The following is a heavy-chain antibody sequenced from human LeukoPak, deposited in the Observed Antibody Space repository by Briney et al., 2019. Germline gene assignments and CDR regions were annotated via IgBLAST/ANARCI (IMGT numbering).Heavy chain of an antibody. CDR3: TKGPTGDS. Sequence: GGSLRLSCAASGFTFHENILTWVRQAPGKGLEWVGFIRTKVYGGTTEYAAPVKGRFTISRDDSKSIAYLQMNILKTEDTAVYYCTKGPTGDSWGQGTLVTVSS. CDR2: IRTKVYGGTT. V-gene: IGHV3-49*04. D-gene: IGHD1-14*01. J-gene: IGHJ4*02. CDR1: GFTFHENI.